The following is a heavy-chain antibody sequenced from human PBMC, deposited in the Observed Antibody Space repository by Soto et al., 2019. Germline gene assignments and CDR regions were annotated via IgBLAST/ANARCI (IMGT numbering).Heavy chain of an antibody. J-gene: IGHJ4*02. CDR2: ISLSGNT. D-gene: IGHD3-22*01. CDR1: GGSITNTDW. V-gene: IGHV4-4*02. CDR3: ASRGSSGPF. Sequence: PSEPLSLTCAVSGGSITNTDWWTWVRQPPGMGLEWVGDISLSGNTNYNPSLEGRAAISLDKSRNQFSLILNSVTAADTAAYYCASRGSSGPFWGQGTLVTVSS.